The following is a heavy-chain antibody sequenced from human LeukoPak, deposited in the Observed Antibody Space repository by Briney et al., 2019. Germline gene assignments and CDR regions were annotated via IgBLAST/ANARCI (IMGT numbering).Heavy chain of an antibody. CDR3: THSLRRGRCSGGSCYYFDY. J-gene: IGHJ4*02. CDR1: GFSVNTDGVG. V-gene: IGHV2-5*02. CDR2: IFWDGDK. Sequence: SGPTLVNPTQTLTLTCSCSGFSVNTDGVGVGWIRQPPGKALEWLALIFWDGDKRYNPSLKSRLTITKDTSENQVVLTMTNMDPVDTATYFCTHSLRRGRCSGGSCYYFDYWGQGALATVSS. D-gene: IGHD2-15*01.